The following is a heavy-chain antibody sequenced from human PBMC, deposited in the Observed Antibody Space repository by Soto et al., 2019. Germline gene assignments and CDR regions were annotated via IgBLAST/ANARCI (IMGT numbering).Heavy chain of an antibody. J-gene: IGHJ3*02. CDR2: IGGSRGST. V-gene: IGHV3-23*01. CDR3: ASAVAGTEVAFDI. Sequence: PGVSLRLSCAASGFTFSGYAMCWVRQAPEKGLEWVSAIGGSRGSTYYADSVKGRFTVSRDNSKNTLYLQMNSLRAEDTAVYYCASAVAGTEVAFDIWGQGTMVTVS. CDR1: GFTFSGYA. D-gene: IGHD6-19*01.